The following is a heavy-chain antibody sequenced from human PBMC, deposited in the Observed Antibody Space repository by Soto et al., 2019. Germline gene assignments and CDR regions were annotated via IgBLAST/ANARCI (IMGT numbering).Heavy chain of an antibody. CDR3: ARQIYDSDTGPNFQYYFDS. D-gene: IGHD3-22*01. V-gene: IGHV5-10-1*01. Sequence: GESLKISCKGSGYSFAGYWITWVRQKPGEGLEWMGRIDPSDSQTYYSPSFRGHVTISATKSITTVFLQWSSLRASDTATYYCARQIYDSDTGPNFQYYFDSWGQGTPVTVSS. CDR2: IDPSDSQT. J-gene: IGHJ4*02. CDR1: GYSFAGYW.